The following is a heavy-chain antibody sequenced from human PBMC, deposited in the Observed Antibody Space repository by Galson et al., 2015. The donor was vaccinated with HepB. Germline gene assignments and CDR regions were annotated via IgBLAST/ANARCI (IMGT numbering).Heavy chain of an antibody. V-gene: IGHV3-21*01. CDR2: ITSSSSYI. J-gene: IGHJ6*02. CDR1: GFAFSSYS. CDR3: AREPTWDGYNFLTKYYYGMDV. D-gene: IGHD5-24*01. Sequence: SLRVSCAASGFAFSSYSMNWVRQAPGKGLEWVSFITSSSSYIYYADSVKGRFNISRDNAKNSLYLQMNSLRAEDTAVYYCAREPTWDGYNFLTKYYYGMDVWGQGTTVTVSS.